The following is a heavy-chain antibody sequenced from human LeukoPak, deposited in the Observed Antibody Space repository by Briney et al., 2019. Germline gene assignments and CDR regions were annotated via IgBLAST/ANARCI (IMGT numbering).Heavy chain of an antibody. J-gene: IGHJ6*03. CDR2: IYYSGST. V-gene: IGHV4-34*01. D-gene: IGHD6-6*01. CDR3: ARVAAARPYRYYYYMDV. CDR1: GESFSGYY. Sequence: SETLSLTCAVYGESFSGYYWSGLRQPPGKGLEGIGSIYYSGSTYYNPSLKSRVTISVDTSKNQFSLKLSSVTAADTAVYYCARVAAARPYRYYYYMDVWGKGTTVTVSS.